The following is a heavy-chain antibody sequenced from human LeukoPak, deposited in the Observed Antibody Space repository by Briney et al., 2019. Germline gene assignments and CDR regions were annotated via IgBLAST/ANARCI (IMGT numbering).Heavy chain of an antibody. J-gene: IGHJ4*02. CDR1: GGSISSYY. CDR2: IYYRGTT. V-gene: IGHV4-59*01. CDR3: ARDDYGDYTVDY. Sequence: SETLSLTCTVSGGSISSYYWSWIRQPPGKGLEWVGQIYYRGTTNYNPSLKSRVTISIDTSKNQFSLKLNSVTAADTAVYYCARDDYGDYTVDYWGQGTLVTVSS. D-gene: IGHD4-17*01.